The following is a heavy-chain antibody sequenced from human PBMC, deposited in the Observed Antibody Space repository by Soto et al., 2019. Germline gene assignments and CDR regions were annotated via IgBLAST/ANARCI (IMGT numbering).Heavy chain of an antibody. Sequence: GGSLRLSCSAPGFTFSDYGMHWVRQAPGKRPEWVAVISYDGANTYYADSVKGRFTISRDNSKNTLWLQMNSLRVEDTAVYYCAKDPSGYSIPFDPWGQGTLVTVSS. CDR1: GFTFSDYG. J-gene: IGHJ5*02. D-gene: IGHD6-13*01. CDR3: AKDPSGYSIPFDP. V-gene: IGHV3-30*18. CDR2: ISYDGANT.